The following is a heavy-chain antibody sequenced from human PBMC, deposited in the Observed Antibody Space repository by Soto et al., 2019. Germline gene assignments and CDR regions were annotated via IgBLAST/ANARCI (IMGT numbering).Heavy chain of an antibody. CDR3: TTMTVVNVHSDY. CDR1: GFTFNNAW. V-gene: IGHV3-15*01. J-gene: IGHJ4*02. CDR2: IKSKSEGETT. D-gene: IGHD3-10*02. Sequence: EVQLVESGGGLVKPGGSLRLSCVVSGFTFNNAWMSWVRQAPGKGLEWVGRIKSKSEGETTDYAAPVKGRFTISRDDSKKTLYLQMDSLRTEDTAVYYCTTMTVVNVHSDYWGQGTLVTVSS.